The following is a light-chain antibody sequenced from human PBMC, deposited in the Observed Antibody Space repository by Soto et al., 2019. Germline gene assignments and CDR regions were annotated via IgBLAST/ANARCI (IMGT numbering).Light chain of an antibody. CDR2: DVS. CDR1: SSDVGGYNY. J-gene: IGLJ7*01. V-gene: IGLV2-14*01. CDR3: SSYTSSSTLWV. Sequence: QSVLTQPASVSGSPGQSITISCTGTSSDVGGYNYVSWYQQHPGKAPKLMIYDVSNRPSGVSNRFSGSKSGNTASLTISGLQDEDEADYYCSSYTSSSTLWVFGGGTQLTVL.